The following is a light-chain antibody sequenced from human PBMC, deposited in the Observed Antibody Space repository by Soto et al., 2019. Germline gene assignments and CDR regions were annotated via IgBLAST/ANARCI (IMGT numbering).Light chain of an antibody. CDR2: DVS. V-gene: IGLV2-11*01. CDR1: SSDVGGYKY. CDR3: CSYAGSSKV. Sequence: QSVLTQPRSVSGSPGQSVTISCTGASSDVGGYKYVSWYQQHPGKAPKLMIYDVSERPSGVPDRFSGSKSGNTASLTISGLQAEDEADYYCCSYAGSSKVFGGGTKVTVL. J-gene: IGLJ2*01.